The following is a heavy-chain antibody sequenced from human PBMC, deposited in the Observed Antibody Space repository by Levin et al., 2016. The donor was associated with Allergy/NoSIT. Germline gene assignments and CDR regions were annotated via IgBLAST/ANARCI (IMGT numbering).Heavy chain of an antibody. Sequence: VRQAPGKGLEWMGIIYPGDSDTRYSPSFQGQVTISADKSISTAYLQWSSLKASDTAMYYCARPSQGGPLDYWGQGTLVTVSS. J-gene: IGHJ4*02. CDR2: IYPGDSDT. CDR3: ARPSQGGPLDY. V-gene: IGHV5-51*01.